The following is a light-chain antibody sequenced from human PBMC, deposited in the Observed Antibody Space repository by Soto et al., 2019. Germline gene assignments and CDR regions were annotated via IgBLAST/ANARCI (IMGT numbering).Light chain of an antibody. V-gene: IGKV1-5*01. J-gene: IGKJ1*01. Sequence: DIQMTQSPSTLPASVGDRVTITCRASQSISNLLAWYQQKPGTAPKLLIYHASTLESGVPSRFSGSGSGTEFTLTISSLQPDDFATYYCQQYNSYSFGQGTKVAIK. CDR2: HAS. CDR3: QQYNSYS. CDR1: QSISNL.